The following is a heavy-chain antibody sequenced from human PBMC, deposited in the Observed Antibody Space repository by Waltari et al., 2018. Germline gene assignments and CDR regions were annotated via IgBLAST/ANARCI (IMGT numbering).Heavy chain of an antibody. CDR3: AKEGLVVPAATLDY. D-gene: IGHD2-2*01. V-gene: IGHV3-23*01. J-gene: IGHJ4*02. CDR1: GFTFSSYA. CDR2: ISGSGGRT. Sequence: EVQLLESGGGLVQPGGSLRLSCAASGFTFSSYAMSWVRQAPGKGLEWVSAISGSGGRTYYAGSVKGRFTISRDNSKNTLYLQMNSLRAEDTAVYYCAKEGLVVPAATLDYWGQGTLVTVSS.